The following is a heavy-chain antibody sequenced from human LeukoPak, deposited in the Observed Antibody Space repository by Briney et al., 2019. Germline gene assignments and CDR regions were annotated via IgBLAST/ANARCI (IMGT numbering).Heavy chain of an antibody. CDR2: INPNSGGT. CDR1: GYTFTGYY. D-gene: IGHD3-10*01. CDR3: ARSHITMVRGVIDWFDP. V-gene: IGHV1-2*02. J-gene: IGHJ5*02. Sequence: ASVKVSCKASGYTFTGYYMRWVRQAPGQGLEWMGWINPNSGGTNYAQKFQGRVTMTRDTSISTAYMELSRLRSDDTAVYYCARSHITMVRGVIDWFDPWGQGTLVTVSS.